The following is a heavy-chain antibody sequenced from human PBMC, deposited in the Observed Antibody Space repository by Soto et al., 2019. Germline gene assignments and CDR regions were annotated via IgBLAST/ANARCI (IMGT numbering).Heavy chain of an antibody. CDR1: GYTFTSYG. V-gene: IGHV1-18*01. CDR3: ARAKVTMVRGVIIMHGMDV. CDR2: ISAYNGNT. J-gene: IGHJ6*02. Sequence: ASVKVSCKASGYTFTSYGISWVRQDPGQGLEWMGWISAYNGNTNYAQKLQGRVTMTTDTSTSTAYMELRSLRSDDTAVYYCARAKVTMVRGVIIMHGMDVWGQGTTVTVSS. D-gene: IGHD3-10*01.